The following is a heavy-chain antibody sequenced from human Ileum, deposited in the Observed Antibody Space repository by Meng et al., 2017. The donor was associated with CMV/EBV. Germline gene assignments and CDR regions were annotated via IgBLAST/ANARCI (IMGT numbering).Heavy chain of an antibody. V-gene: IGHV4-4*07. CDR1: GAFADNGY. CDR2: ISTSRSD. CDR3: ARSGLRGIYVDY. D-gene: IGHD4-17*01. Sequence: REAAPGRGHPSETLCLPSRVSGAFADNGYWGWLRQPAGKGLQWIGRISTSRSDNHNPSLKSRVTMSVDTSQKHFSLKLSSVTAEDTAVYYCARSGLRGIYVDYWGQGTLVTVSS. J-gene: IGHJ4*02.